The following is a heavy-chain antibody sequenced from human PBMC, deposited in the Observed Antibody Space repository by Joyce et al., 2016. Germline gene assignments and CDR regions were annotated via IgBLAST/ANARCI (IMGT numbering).Heavy chain of an antibody. CDR2: SSDIGGST. J-gene: IGHJ6*03. V-gene: IGHV3-23*01. D-gene: IGHD4-11*01. CDR1: GFIFNNYG. CDR3: AKDRPYSTYYYFYYMDV. Sequence: EVQLLESGGGLVQPGGSLTLSCAASGFIFNNYGLTWVRQAPGKGLEWVSSSSDIGGSTYYADSVRDRFTISRDNSKNTLFLQMTSLTAEDTAVYYCAKDRPYSTYYYFYYMDVWGKGTTVTVSS.